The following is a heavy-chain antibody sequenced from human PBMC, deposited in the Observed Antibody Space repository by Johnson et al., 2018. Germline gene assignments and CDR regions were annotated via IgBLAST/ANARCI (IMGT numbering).Heavy chain of an antibody. V-gene: IGHV3-23*04. CDR3: AKMVRGSVYYYMDV. J-gene: IGHJ6*03. D-gene: IGHD3-10*01. CDR1: GFTFSSYA. CDR2: ISWNSGSI. Sequence: VQLVQSGGGLVQXGGSLRLSCAASGFTFSSYAMSWVRQAPGKGLEWVSGISWNSGSIGYADSVKGRFTISRDNSKNTLYLQMNSLRAEDTAVYYCAKMVRGSVYYYMDVWGKGTTVTVSS.